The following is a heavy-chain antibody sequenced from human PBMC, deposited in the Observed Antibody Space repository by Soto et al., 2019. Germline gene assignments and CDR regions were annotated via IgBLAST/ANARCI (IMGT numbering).Heavy chain of an antibody. Sequence: GGSLRLSCAAPGFTFSSYAMSWVRQAPGKGLEWVSAISGSGGSTYYADSVKGRFTISRDNSKNTLYLQMNSLRAEDTAVYYCAKEMWTGWLQGHYYLYGMDVWGQGTTVTVSS. CDR3: AKEMWTGWLQGHYYLYGMDV. CDR2: ISGSGGST. D-gene: IGHD5-12*01. CDR1: GFTFSSYA. V-gene: IGHV3-23*01. J-gene: IGHJ6*02.